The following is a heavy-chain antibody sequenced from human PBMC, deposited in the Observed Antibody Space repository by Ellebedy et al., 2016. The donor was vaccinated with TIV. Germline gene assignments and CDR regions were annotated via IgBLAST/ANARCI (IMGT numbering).Heavy chain of an antibody. V-gene: IGHV3-74*01. CDR3: AMGTSGYYYAMNV. Sequence: GESLKISCVASGFTLGSYRMHWVRHSPGKGLLWVSHISGDGSVTNYADSVKGRFIISRDNDKNILYLQMSSLRAEDTAVYFCAMGTSGYYYAMNVWGQGTMVTV. CDR1: GFTLGSYR. J-gene: IGHJ6*02. CDR2: ISGDGSVT. D-gene: IGHD7-27*01.